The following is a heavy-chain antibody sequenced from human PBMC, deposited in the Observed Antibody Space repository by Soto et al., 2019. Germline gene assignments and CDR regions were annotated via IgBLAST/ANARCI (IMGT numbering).Heavy chain of an antibody. CDR2: IYYNGNT. V-gene: IGHV4-59*08. D-gene: IGHD3-16*01. CDR1: GGSINSYY. Sequence: QVQLQESGPGLVKPSETLSLTCTVSGGSINSYYWSWIRQYQGKGLEWIAYIYYNGNTNYNPSLMSRVTLSVDTSKNQFSLSLTSVTAADTAMYYCARHAPGGYFRHWGQGTLVTVSS. J-gene: IGHJ1*01. CDR3: ARHAPGGYFRH.